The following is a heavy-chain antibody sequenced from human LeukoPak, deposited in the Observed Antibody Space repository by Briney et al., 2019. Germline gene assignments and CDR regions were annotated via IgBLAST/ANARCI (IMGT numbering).Heavy chain of an antibody. Sequence: GVSLRLSCAASGFTFSTYAMSWVRQAPGKGLEWVSAISGSSPNTYYAASVKGRFTISRDNSKNTLYLQMNSLRAEDTAMYYCAEDDGDYAQGYYFDYWGQGTLVTVSS. CDR1: GFTFSTYA. J-gene: IGHJ4*02. D-gene: IGHD4-17*01. CDR3: AEDDGDYAQGYYFDY. V-gene: IGHV3-23*01. CDR2: ISGSSPNT.